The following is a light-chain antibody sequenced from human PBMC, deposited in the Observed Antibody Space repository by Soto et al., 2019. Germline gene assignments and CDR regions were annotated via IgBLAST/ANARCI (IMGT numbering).Light chain of an antibody. Sequence: IVLTQSPATLSLSPGKRSTLSCRASQSLNRDLAWYQQKPGQSPRLLIFGASIRATGIPARFSGSGSGTEFTLTIGSLQSEDCALYYCQQYNNWPGTFGQGTKVDIK. CDR2: GAS. V-gene: IGKV3-15*01. CDR1: QSLNRD. J-gene: IGKJ1*01. CDR3: QQYNNWPGT.